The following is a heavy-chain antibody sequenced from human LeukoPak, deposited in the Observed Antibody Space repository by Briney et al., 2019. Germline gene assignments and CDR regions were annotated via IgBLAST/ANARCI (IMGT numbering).Heavy chain of an antibody. CDR2: LSHDGGKK. D-gene: IGHD3-16*01. CDR3: VRGRRSYGFDH. CDR1: GFTFSSHA. Sequence: GGSLRLSCAASGFTFSSHAMHWVRQAPGKGLEWVAVLSHDGGKKYYADSVKGRFTISRDNSRNTLYLQMNSLRGEDTAVYYCVRGRRSYGFDHWGQGTLVTVSS. V-gene: IGHV3-30-3*01. J-gene: IGHJ4*02.